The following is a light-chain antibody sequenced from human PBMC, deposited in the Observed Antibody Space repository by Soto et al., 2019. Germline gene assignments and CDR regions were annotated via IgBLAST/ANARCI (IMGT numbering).Light chain of an antibody. CDR1: SSDVGGYKY. CDR3: SSYTDSSNYV. J-gene: IGLJ1*01. Sequence: QSALTQPASVSGSPGQSITISCTGTSSDVGGYKYVSWYQQHSGKAPKLMIYEVSNRPSGVSNRFSGSKSGNTASLTISGLQAEDEADYYCSSYTDSSNYVFGTGTKLTVL. V-gene: IGLV2-14*01. CDR2: EVS.